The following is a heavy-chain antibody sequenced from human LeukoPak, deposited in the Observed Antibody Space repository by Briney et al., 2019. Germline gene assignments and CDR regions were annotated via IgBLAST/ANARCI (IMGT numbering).Heavy chain of an antibody. J-gene: IGHJ6*02. CDR3: ARAGTITYYYYGMDV. D-gene: IGHD5-24*01. V-gene: IGHV3-30-3*01. Sequence: GGSLRLSCAASGFTSSSYAMHWVRQAPGKGLEWVAVISYDGSNKYYADSVKGRFTISRDNSKNTLYLQMNSLRAEGTAVYYCARAGTITYYYYGMDVWGQGTTVTVSS. CDR2: ISYDGSNK. CDR1: GFTSSSYA.